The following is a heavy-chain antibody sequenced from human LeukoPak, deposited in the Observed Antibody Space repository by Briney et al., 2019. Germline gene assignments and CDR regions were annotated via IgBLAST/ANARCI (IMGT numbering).Heavy chain of an antibody. V-gene: IGHV3-7*05. CDR3: ARDFWNYFDY. D-gene: IGHD1-1*01. CDR2: IHPDGSEK. J-gene: IGHJ4*02. Sequence: GGSLILSCVVSGFSISSSYMGWVRQAPWKGLEWVATIHPDGSEKYYVDSLKGRFTISRDNAKNSLYLQVNNLRAEDTAVYYCARDFWNYFDYWGQGTLVTVSS. CDR1: GFSISSSY.